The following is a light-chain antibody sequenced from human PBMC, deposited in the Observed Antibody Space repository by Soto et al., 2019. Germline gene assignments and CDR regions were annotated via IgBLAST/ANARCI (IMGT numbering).Light chain of an antibody. CDR2: EGS. Sequence: QSVLTQPASVSGSPGQSITISCTGTSSDVGSYNLVSWYQQHPGKAPKLMIYEGSKRPSGVSNRFSGSKSGNTASLTISGLQAEDEADYYCCSYAGSSTDYVFGTGTKLT. CDR3: CSYAGSSTDYV. V-gene: IGLV2-23*01. CDR1: SSDVGSYNL. J-gene: IGLJ1*01.